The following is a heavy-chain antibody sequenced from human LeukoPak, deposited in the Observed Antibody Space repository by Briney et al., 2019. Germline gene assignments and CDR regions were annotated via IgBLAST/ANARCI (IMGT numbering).Heavy chain of an antibody. V-gene: IGHV3-23*01. J-gene: IGHJ4*02. D-gene: IGHD3-10*01. CDR2: ISGGGTGA. CDR1: GFTFSYYA. CDR3: AKGLYHYYGSGSYTLEY. Sequence: GGSLRLSCAASGFTFSYYAMSWVRQAPGEGLEWVSAISGGGTGAVYADSVKGRFTISRDNSKNTMYLQMNSLRAEDTAVYYCAKGLYHYYGSGSYTLEYWGQGTQVTVSS.